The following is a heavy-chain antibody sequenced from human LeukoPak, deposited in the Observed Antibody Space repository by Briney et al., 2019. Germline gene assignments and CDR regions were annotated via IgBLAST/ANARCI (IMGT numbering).Heavy chain of an antibody. CDR2: IWYGGSNK. Sequence: GGSLRLSCAASGFTFSSYGMHWVRQAPGKGLEWVAVIWYGGSNKYYADSVKGRFTISRDNSKNTLYLQMNSLRAEDTAVYYCARDLAAAGGDAFDIWGQGTMVTVSS. CDR3: ARDLAAAGGDAFDI. J-gene: IGHJ3*02. D-gene: IGHD6-13*01. V-gene: IGHV3-33*08. CDR1: GFTFSSYG.